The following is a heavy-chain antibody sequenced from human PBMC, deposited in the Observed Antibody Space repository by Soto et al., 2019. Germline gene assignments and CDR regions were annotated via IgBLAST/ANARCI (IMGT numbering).Heavy chain of an antibody. CDR3: ARDRVQMVDGLDV. J-gene: IGHJ6*02. CDR2: IWYDGINK. CDR1: GFTFSNHG. D-gene: IGHD2-15*01. Sequence: QVQLVESGGGVVQPGRSLRLSCAASGFTFSNHGMHWVRRAPGKGLEWVAVIWYDGINKYYADSVKGRFIISRDNSKNTVYLQMNSLRAEDTAVYYCARDRVQMVDGLDVWGQGTTVTVSS. V-gene: IGHV3-33*01.